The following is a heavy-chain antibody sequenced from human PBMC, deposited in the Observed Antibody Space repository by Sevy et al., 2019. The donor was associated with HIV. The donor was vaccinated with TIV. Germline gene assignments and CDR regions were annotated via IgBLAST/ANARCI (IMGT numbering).Heavy chain of an antibody. Sequence: GGSLRLSCAASGFTFSSYAMHWVRQAPGKGLEWVAVISYDGSNKYYADSVKGRFTISRDNSKNTLYLQMNSLRAKDTDVYYCARETRSGNDAFDIWGQGTMVTVSS. CDR1: GFTFSSYA. J-gene: IGHJ3*02. V-gene: IGHV3-30-3*01. D-gene: IGHD1-26*01. CDR2: ISYDGSNK. CDR3: ARETRSGNDAFDI.